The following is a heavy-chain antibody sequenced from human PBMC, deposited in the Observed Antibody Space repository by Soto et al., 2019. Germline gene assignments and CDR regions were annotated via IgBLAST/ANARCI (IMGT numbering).Heavy chain of an antibody. D-gene: IGHD3-3*01. Sequence: GESLKISCKGSGYSFTSYWISWVRQMPGKGLEWMGRIDPSDSYTNYSPSFQGHVTISADKSISTAYLQWSSLKASDTAMYYCATPYDLWSGLSGSPVDYWGKGALGSVS. CDR2: IDPSDSYT. J-gene: IGHJ4*02. CDR1: GYSFTSYW. V-gene: IGHV5-10-1*01. CDR3: ATPYDLWSGLSGSPVDY.